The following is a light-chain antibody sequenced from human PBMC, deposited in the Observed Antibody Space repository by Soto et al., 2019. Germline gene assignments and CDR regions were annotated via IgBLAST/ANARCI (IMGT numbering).Light chain of an antibody. Sequence: IVITRCPATLSVSPGERANISGRASQAISDNLAWYQHKPGQPPRLLIYDASTRATGIPARFSGGVSGTEFTLTISTLQSEGFAVYYCQQYDNGFTGTFGQGTKVDIK. V-gene: IGKV3-15*01. CDR3: QQYDNGFTGT. CDR2: DAS. J-gene: IGKJ1*01. CDR1: QAISDN.